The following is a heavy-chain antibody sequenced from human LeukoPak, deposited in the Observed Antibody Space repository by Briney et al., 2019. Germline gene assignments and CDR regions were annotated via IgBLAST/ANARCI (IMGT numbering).Heavy chain of an antibody. J-gene: IGHJ6*03. CDR1: GGSFSAYY. CDR2: INHSGST. Sequence: SETLSLTCAVYGGSFSAYYWSWIRRPPGKGLEWIGEINHSGSTNYNPSLKSRVTIPVDTSKNQFSLKLSSVTAADTAVYYCARLRYFGGPTSSYYYYYMDVWGTGTTVTVSS. V-gene: IGHV4-34*01. D-gene: IGHD3-9*01. CDR3: ARLRYFGGPTSSYYYYYMDV.